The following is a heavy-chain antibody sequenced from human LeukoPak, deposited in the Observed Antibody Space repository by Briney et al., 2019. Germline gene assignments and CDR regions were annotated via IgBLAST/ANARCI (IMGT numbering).Heavy chain of an antibody. Sequence: GRSLRLSCAASGLTFSSYGMHWVPQAPGKGLEGVAVIWYDGSNKYYADSVKGRFTISRDNSKNTLYLQMNSLRAEDTAVYYCAKQAEREYYYYYYMDVWGKGTTVTVSS. J-gene: IGHJ6*03. V-gene: IGHV3-33*06. D-gene: IGHD6-13*01. CDR2: IWYDGSNK. CDR3: AKQAEREYYYYYYMDV. CDR1: GLTFSSYG.